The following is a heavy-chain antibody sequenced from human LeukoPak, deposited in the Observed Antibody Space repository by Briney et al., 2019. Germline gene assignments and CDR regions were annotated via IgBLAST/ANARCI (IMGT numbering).Heavy chain of an antibody. CDR2: ISAYNGNT. V-gene: IGHV1-18*01. CDR3: ALERPEIGYCSSTSCYIPFDY. J-gene: IGHJ4*02. D-gene: IGHD2-2*02. CDR1: GYTFTSYG. Sequence: ASVKVSCKAPGYTFTSYGISWVRQAPGQGLEWMGWISAYNGNTNYAQKLQGRVTMTTDTSTSTAYMELRSLRSDDTAVYYCALERPEIGYCSSTSCYIPFDYWGQGTLVTVSS.